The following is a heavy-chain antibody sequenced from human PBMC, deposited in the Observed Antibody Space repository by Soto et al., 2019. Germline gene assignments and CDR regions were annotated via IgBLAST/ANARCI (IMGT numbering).Heavy chain of an antibody. V-gene: IGHV3-33*01. CDR1: GFTFSSYG. Sequence: WGSLRLSCAASGFTFSSYGMHWVRQAPGKGLEWVAVIWYDGSNKYYADSVKGRFTISRDNSKNTLYLQMNSLRAEDTAVYYCARDLAAVAGNYYYYYGMDVWGQGTTVTVSS. CDR2: IWYDGSNK. CDR3: ARDLAAVAGNYYYYYGMDV. J-gene: IGHJ6*02. D-gene: IGHD6-19*01.